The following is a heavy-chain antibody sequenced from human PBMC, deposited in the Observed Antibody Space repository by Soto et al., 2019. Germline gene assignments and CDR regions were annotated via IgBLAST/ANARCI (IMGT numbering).Heavy chain of an antibody. D-gene: IGHD6-19*01. CDR2: INPNSGGT. J-gene: IGHJ6*02. Sequence: GASVKVSCTASVYTFTGYYMHWVRQAPGQGLEWMGWINPNSGGTNYAQKFQGWVTMTRDTSISTAYMELSRLRSDDTAVYYCARQAVAGPNWYYYYGMDVWGQGTTVTVSS. CDR1: VYTFTGYY. CDR3: ARQAVAGPNWYYYYGMDV. V-gene: IGHV1-2*04.